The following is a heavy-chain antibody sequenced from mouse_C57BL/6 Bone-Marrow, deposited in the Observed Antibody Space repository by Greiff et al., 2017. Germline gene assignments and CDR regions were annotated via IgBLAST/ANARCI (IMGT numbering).Heavy chain of an antibody. Sequence: QVQLQQPGAEFVKPGASVKMSCKASGYTFTSYWITWVKQRPGQGLEWIGDIYPGSGNTNYNDKFKSKVTLTVDTSSSTAYMQLSRLTSEDSAIYYCYCYYYAMDYWGQGTSVTVSS. CDR1: GYTFTSYW. V-gene: IGHV1-55*01. CDR2: IYPGSGNT. CDR3: YCYYYAMDY. D-gene: IGHD2-1*01. J-gene: IGHJ4*01.